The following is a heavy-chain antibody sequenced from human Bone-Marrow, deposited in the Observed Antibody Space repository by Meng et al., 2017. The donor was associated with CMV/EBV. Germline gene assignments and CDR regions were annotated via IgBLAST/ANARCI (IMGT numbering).Heavy chain of an antibody. CDR2: ISYDGSNK. Sequence: GESLKISCAASGFTFSSYAMHWVRQAPGKGLEWVAVISYDGSNKYYADSVKGRFTISRDNSKNTLYLQMNSLRAEDTAVYYCARDYSGSYIEGVYWGQGTRVTVSS. J-gene: IGHJ4*02. CDR1: GFTFSSYA. D-gene: IGHD1-26*01. V-gene: IGHV3-30-3*01. CDR3: ARDYSGSYIEGVY.